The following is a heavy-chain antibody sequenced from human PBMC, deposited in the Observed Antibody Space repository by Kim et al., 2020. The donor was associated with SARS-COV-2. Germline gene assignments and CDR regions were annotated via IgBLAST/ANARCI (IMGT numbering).Heavy chain of an antibody. J-gene: IGHJ6*03. CDR1: GGSISSYY. Sequence: SETLSLTCTVSGGSISSYYWSWIRQPPGKGLEWIGYIYYSGSTNYNPSLKSRVTISVDTSKNQFSLNLSSVTAADTAVYYCARAKSGYQHHYYYYYYMDVWGKGTTVTVSS. D-gene: IGHD3-3*01. V-gene: IGHV4-59*01. CDR2: IYYSGST. CDR3: ARAKSGYQHHYYYYYYMDV.